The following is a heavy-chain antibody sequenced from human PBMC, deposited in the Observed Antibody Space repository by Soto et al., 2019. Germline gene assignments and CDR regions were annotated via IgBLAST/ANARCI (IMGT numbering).Heavy chain of an antibody. J-gene: IGHJ4*02. Sequence: VSLRLSCSASGFIFSESTIYWVRQVPGKGLEAISAVSTSGRSTYYADSVKDRFTISRDNSKNTLFLQMGSLRPEDTAIYYCVKQAHGLDGVAFDYWGQGTQVTVSS. CDR3: VKQAHGLDGVAFDY. V-gene: IGHV3-64D*06. D-gene: IGHD2-15*01. CDR1: GFIFSEST. CDR2: VSTSGRST.